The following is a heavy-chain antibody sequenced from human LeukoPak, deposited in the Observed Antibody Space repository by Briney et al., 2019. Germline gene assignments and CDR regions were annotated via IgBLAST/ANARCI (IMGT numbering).Heavy chain of an antibody. D-gene: IGHD3-22*01. CDR2: ISAYNGNT. J-gene: IGHJ3*02. Sequence: ASVKVSCKASGYTFTSYGISWVRQAPGQGLEWMGWISAYNGNTNYAQKLQGRATMTTDTSTSTAYMELRSLRSDDTAVYYCARTGWLLPDDAFDIWGQGTMVTVSS. CDR3: ARTGWLLPDDAFDI. V-gene: IGHV1-18*01. CDR1: GYTFTSYG.